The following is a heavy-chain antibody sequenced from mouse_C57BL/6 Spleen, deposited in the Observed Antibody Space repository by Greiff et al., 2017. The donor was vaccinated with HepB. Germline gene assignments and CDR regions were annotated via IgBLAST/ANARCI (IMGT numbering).Heavy chain of an antibody. CDR1: GYTFTDHT. J-gene: IGHJ4*01. V-gene: IGHV1-78*01. CDR2: MYHRDGST. D-gene: IGHD1-1*01. CDR3: ARRGHYYGSSPYYAMDY. Sequence: QVQLKESDAELVKPGASVKISCKVSGYTFTDHTIHWMKQRPEQGLEWIGYMYHRDGSTKYNEKFKGKATLTADKSSSTAYMQLNSLTSEDSAVYYCARRGHYYGSSPYYAMDYWGQGTSVTVSS.